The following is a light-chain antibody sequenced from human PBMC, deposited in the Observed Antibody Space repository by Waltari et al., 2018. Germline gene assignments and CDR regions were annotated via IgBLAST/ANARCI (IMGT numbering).Light chain of an antibody. V-gene: IGKV1-39*01. CDR2: AAS. Sequence: DIQMTQSPSSLSASVGDTVTVTCRASQNIRTHLNRYQQKPATAPKLLIYAASTLHRGVPSRFSASASGTDFTLTVTNLQPDDFAVYFCQQSFSSPWTFGQGTRV. CDR3: QQSFSSPWT. CDR1: QNIRTH. J-gene: IGKJ1*01.